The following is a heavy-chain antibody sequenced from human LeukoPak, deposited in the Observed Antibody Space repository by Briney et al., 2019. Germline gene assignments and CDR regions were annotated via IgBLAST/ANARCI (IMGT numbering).Heavy chain of an antibody. CDR3: ATVYDSSGYYYAYDY. Sequence: WASVKVSCKASGFTFTNYGISWVRQAPGQGLEWMGWISTYNGDTDYAQKLQGRVTMTADTSTSTAYMELSSLRSEDTAVHYCATVYDSSGYYYAYDYWGQGTLVTVSS. CDR1: GFTFTNYG. D-gene: IGHD3-22*01. J-gene: IGHJ4*02. CDR2: ISTYNGDT. V-gene: IGHV1-18*01.